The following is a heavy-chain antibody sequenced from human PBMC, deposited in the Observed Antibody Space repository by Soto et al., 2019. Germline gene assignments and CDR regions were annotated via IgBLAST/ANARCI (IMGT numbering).Heavy chain of an antibody. CDR2: IYYSGST. Sequence: PSETLSLTCTVSGGSISSGGYYWSWIRQHPGKGLEWIGYIYYSGSTNYNPSLKSRVTISVDTSKNQFSLKLSSVTAADTAVYYCAREGITIFGVVTNNWFDPWGQGTLVTVSS. D-gene: IGHD3-3*01. J-gene: IGHJ5*02. CDR1: GGSISSGGYY. V-gene: IGHV4-61*08. CDR3: AREGITIFGVVTNNWFDP.